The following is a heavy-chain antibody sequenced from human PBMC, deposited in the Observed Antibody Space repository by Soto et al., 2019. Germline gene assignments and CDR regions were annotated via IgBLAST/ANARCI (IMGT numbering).Heavy chain of an antibody. CDR3: AKTDSMPIRDGFDH. Sequence: EVQVLESGGGLVQPGGSLRLSCAASGFTFSSYAMSWVRQAPGQGLEWVSAISGSGSNPYYADSVKGRFTISRDNSKNTLYLQMNSLRAEDTAIYYCAKTDSMPIRDGFDHWGQGTLVTVSS. D-gene: IGHD2-2*01. V-gene: IGHV3-23*01. CDR1: GFTFSSYA. J-gene: IGHJ4*02. CDR2: ISGSGSNP.